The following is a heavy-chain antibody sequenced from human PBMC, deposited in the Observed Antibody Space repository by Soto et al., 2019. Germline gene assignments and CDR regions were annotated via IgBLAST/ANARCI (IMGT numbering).Heavy chain of an antibody. D-gene: IGHD4-17*01. J-gene: IGHJ5*02. CDR1: GFTFSSYA. CDR3: AKDTVNLNWFDP. V-gene: IGHV3-23*01. Sequence: EVPLLESGGGLVQPGGSLRLSCAASGFTFSSYAMSWVRQAPGKGLEWVSAISGSGGSTYYADSVKGRFTISRDNSKNTLYLQMNSLRAEDTAVYYCAKDTVNLNWFDPWGQGTLVTVSS. CDR2: ISGSGGST.